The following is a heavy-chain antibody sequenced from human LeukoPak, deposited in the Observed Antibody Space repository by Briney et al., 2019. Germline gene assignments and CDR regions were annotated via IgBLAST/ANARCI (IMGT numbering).Heavy chain of an antibody. CDR2: IYYSGST. D-gene: IGHD3-22*01. CDR3: ARSYDSRGYYYYGMDV. V-gene: IGHV4-59*01. CDR1: GGSISSYY. Sequence: PSETLPLTCTVSGGSISSYYGAWIRQPPGKGLEWIGYIYYSGSTGYNPSLKSRVTISVDTSKNQFSLKLTSVTAADTAVYYCARSYDSRGYYYYGMDVWGQGTTVTVSS. J-gene: IGHJ6*02.